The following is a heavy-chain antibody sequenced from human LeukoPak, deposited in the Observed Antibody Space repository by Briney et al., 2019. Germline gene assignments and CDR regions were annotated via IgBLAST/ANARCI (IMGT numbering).Heavy chain of an antibody. CDR3: ARERVDTVMVDRYYFDY. J-gene: IGHJ4*02. CDR2: IKQDGSEK. V-gene: IGHV3-7*01. Sequence: PGGSLRLSCAASGFTFSSYWMSWVRQAPGKGLEWVANIKQDGSEKYYVDSVKGRFTISRDNAKNSLYLQMNSLRAEDTAVYYCARERVDTVMVDRYYFDYWGQGTLVTVSS. D-gene: IGHD5-18*01. CDR1: GFTFSSYW.